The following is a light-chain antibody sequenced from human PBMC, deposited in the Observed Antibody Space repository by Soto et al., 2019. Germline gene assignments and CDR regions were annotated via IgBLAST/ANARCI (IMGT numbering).Light chain of an antibody. CDR1: SGSVSTTYY. V-gene: IGLV8-61*01. Sequence: QTVVTQEPSFSVSPGGTVTLTCGLHSGSVSTTYYPSWYQQTPDQAPRTLIYTTNTRSSGVPDRFSGSILGNKAALTITGAQADDESVYYCVLYLGSGISVFGGGTKLTVL. CDR3: VLYLGSGISV. J-gene: IGLJ3*02. CDR2: TTN.